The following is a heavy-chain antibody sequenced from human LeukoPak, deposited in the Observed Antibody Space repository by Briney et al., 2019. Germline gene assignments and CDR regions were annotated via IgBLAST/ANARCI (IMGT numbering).Heavy chain of an antibody. J-gene: IGHJ4*02. D-gene: IGHD5-18*01. CDR2: IYYSGST. CDR1: GGSISSYY. Sequence: SETLSLTCTVFGGSISSYYWSWIRQPPGKGLEWIGYIYYSGSTNYNPSLKSRVTISVDTSKNQFSLKLSSVTAADTAVYYSARTGYSYGPGPYYFDYWGQGTLVTVSS. CDR3: ARTGYSYGPGPYYFDY. V-gene: IGHV4-59*01.